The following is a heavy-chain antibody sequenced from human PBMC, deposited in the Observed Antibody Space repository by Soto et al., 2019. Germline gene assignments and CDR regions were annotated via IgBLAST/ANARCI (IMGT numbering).Heavy chain of an antibody. Sequence: GGYLRLSCAASGFTFSSYGMHWVRQAPGKGLEWVAVISYDGSKKYYADAVKGRITITKEKSKNTRNLQMNSLRAEDTAVYYCAKEGWVNLRSPLVHWGQGTLVTVSS. J-gene: IGHJ4*02. CDR2: ISYDGSKK. CDR1: GFTFSSYG. D-gene: IGHD3-10*01. CDR3: AKEGWVNLRSPLVH. V-gene: IGHV3-30*18.